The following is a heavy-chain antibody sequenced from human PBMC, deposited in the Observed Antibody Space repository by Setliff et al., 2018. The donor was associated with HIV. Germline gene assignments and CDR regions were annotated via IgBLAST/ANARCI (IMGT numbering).Heavy chain of an antibody. CDR3: ARGRSGSQYYFDN. Sequence: GASVKVSCKTSGYAFNIYAITWVRRAPGQGLEWMGGIIPILGTADYALKFHGRVSITADESTSTAYMEMTGLASEDSAVYYCARGRSGSQYYFDNWGQGTLVTVSS. V-gene: IGHV1-69*13. D-gene: IGHD6-19*01. CDR1: GYAFNIYA. J-gene: IGHJ4*02. CDR2: IIPILGTA.